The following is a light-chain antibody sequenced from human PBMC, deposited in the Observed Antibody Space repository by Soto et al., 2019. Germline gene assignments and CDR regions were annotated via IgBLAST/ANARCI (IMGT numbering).Light chain of an antibody. V-gene: IGKV3D-15*01. J-gene: IGKJ4*01. CDR2: GVS. Sequence: EIDMTQSPATLSVSPGGGATLSCRTSHSVDTNLAWYQQKPGQAPRPLSFGVSTRATGIPARFSGSGSGTDFTLTISSLQSEDFAVYYCQQYNNWPLTFGGGTKVEIK. CDR1: HSVDTN. CDR3: QQYNNWPLT.